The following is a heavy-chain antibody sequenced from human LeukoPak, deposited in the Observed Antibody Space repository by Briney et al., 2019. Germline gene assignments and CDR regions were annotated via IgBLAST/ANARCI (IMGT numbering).Heavy chain of an antibody. CDR1: GFTFSTSA. J-gene: IGHJ4*02. CDR2: ISGSGGST. CDR3: ARRAPSHDFDD. Sequence: GGSLRLSCAASGFTFSTSAMNWVRQAPGKGLEWVSAISGSGGSTYYADSVKGRFTISRDNSKNTLFLQMNSLRVEDTALYYCARRAPSHDFDDWGQGTLVTVSS. V-gene: IGHV3-23*01.